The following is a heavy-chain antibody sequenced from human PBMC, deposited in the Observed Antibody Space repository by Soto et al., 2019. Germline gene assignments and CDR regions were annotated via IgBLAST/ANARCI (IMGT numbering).Heavy chain of an antibody. CDR3: AREIRGGGTLNWFDP. Sequence: QVQLVQSGAEVKKPGASVKVSCKASGYTFTDQNLHWVRQAPGQGLEWMGWINPKSGGTKYVQKFKGRVTMTRDTSINTAYMDLSRLRSDDSAVYYCAREIRGGGTLNWFDPWGQGTLVTVSS. J-gene: IGHJ5*02. V-gene: IGHV1-2*02. CDR2: INPKSGGT. CDR1: GYTFTDQN. D-gene: IGHD2-15*01.